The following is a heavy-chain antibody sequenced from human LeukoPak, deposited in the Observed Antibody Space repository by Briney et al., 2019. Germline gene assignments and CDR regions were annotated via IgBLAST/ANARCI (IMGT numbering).Heavy chain of an antibody. Sequence: GESLKISCKGSGDSFSNYWIGWVRQMPGKGLEWMGIIYPGDSDTRYSPSFQGQVIISADKSISTAYLQWSSLKASDTAIYYCARDTSGYYFLDLWGRGTLVIVSS. J-gene: IGHJ2*01. V-gene: IGHV5-51*01. D-gene: IGHD3-22*01. CDR2: IYPGDSDT. CDR1: GDSFSNYW. CDR3: ARDTSGYYFLDL.